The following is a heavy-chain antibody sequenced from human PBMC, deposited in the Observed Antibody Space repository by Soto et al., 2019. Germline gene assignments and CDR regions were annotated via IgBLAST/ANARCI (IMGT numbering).Heavy chain of an antibody. CDR3: ARVKGGGYCSGGSCYSNAFDI. CDR1: GFTFSSYS. V-gene: IGHV3-21*01. J-gene: IGHJ3*02. CDR2: ISSSSSYI. Sequence: GGSLRLSCAASGFTFSSYSMNWVRQAPGKGLEWVSSISSSSSYIYYADSVKGRFTISRDNAKNSLYLQMNSLRAEDTAVYYCARVKGGGYCSGGSCYSNAFDIWGQGTMVTVSS. D-gene: IGHD2-15*01.